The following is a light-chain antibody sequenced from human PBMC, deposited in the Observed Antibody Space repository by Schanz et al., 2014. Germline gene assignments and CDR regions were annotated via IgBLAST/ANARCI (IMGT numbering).Light chain of an antibody. CDR3: QQFNKWPPT. CDR1: QSVSSSY. Sequence: EIVLTQSPGTLSLSPGERATLSCSASQSVSSSYLAWYQQKPGQAPRLLIYDASNRATGIPARFSGSGSGTDFTLTISSLEPEDFAVYYCQQFNKWPPTFGPGTKVEIK. CDR2: DAS. J-gene: IGKJ1*01. V-gene: IGKV3D-20*02.